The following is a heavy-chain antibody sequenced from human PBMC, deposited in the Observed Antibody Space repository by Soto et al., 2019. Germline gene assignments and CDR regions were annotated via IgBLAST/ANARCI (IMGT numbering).Heavy chain of an antibody. D-gene: IGHD7-27*01. CDR3: ARDLRGPNAAYWYFDL. V-gene: IGHV3-23*04. CDR1: GFTFSSSS. CDR2: ISAGGDKT. J-gene: IGHJ2*01. Sequence: ELQLVESGGDLVQPGGSLRLSCATSGFTFSSSSMGWVRQAPGKGLEWASTISAGGDKTYYADSVKGRFAISRDNSIGTLYLQMDSLRADDTAIYYCARDLRGPNAAYWYFDLWGRGTLVTVSS.